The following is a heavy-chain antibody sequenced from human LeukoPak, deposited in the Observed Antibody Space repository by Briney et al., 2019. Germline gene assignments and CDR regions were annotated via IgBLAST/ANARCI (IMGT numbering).Heavy chain of an antibody. J-gene: IGHJ5*02. V-gene: IGHV3-30*18. CDR1: GFTFSSYG. D-gene: IGHD3-9*01. Sequence: GRSLRLPCAASGFTFSSYGMHWVRQAPGRGLEWVAVISYDGSNKYYADSVKGRFTISRDNSKNTLYLQMNSLRAEDTAVYYCAKELRYFDNWFDPWGQGTLVTVSS. CDR3: AKELRYFDNWFDP. CDR2: ISYDGSNK.